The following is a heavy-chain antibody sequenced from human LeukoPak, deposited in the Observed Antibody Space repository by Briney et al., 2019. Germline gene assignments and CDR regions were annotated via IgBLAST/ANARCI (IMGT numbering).Heavy chain of an antibody. CDR1: GYTFTGYY. D-gene: IGHD6-13*01. V-gene: IGHV1-2*02. Sequence: ASVKVSCKASGYTFTGYYMHWVRQAPGQGLEWMGWINLKSGGTNYAGKFQGRVTMTRDTTTSTAYMDLSRLRSVDTAVYYCARSPHSSSWYEDAFDIWGQGTMVTVSS. J-gene: IGHJ3*02. CDR2: INLKSGGT. CDR3: ARSPHSSSWYEDAFDI.